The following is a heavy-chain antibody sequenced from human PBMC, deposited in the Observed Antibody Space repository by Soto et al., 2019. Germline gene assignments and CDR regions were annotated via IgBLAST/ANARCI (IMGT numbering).Heavy chain of an antibody. CDR3: ARGGRMQPWFSVYNGMDV. Sequence: QVQQVQSGAEVKKPGASVKVSCKASGYIFTSYYMHWVRQAPGQGLEWMGVINARGGSINYAQKFQGRVTLTRDTSTSTVYMELSSLTSEDTSVYYCARGGRMQPWFSVYNGMDVWGQGTTVTVSS. V-gene: IGHV1-46*01. J-gene: IGHJ6*02. D-gene: IGHD3-10*01. CDR2: INARGGSI. CDR1: GYIFTSYY.